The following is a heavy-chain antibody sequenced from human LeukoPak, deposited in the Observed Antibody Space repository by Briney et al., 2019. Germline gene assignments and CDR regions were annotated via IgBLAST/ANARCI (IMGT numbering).Heavy chain of an antibody. V-gene: IGHV3-30-3*01. CDR1: GFTFSSYA. Sequence: PGGSLRLSCAASGFTFSSYAMHWVRQAPGKGLEWVAVISYDGSNKYYADSVKGRFTISRDNSKNTLYLQMNSLRAEDTAVYYCARDLKGPYCGGDCFTFDYWGQGTLVTVSS. CDR2: ISYDGSNK. D-gene: IGHD2-21*01. J-gene: IGHJ4*02. CDR3: ARDLKGPYCGGDCFTFDY.